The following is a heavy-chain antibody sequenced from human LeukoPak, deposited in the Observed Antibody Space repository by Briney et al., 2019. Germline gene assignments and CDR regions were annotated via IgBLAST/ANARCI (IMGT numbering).Heavy chain of an antibody. CDR2: ISSSSSYI. V-gene: IGHV3-21*01. CDR3: AREDYYDSSHAFDI. J-gene: IGHJ3*02. Sequence: GGSLRLSCAASGFTFSSYSMNWVRQAPGKGLEWVSSISSSSSYIYYAESVKGRFTISREHAKNSLYLQMNSQRAEDTAVYYCAREDYYDSSHAFDIWGQRTMVSVSS. D-gene: IGHD3-22*01. CDR1: GFTFSSYS.